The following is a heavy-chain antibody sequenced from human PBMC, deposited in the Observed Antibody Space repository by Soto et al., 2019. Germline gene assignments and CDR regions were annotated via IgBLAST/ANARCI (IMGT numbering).Heavy chain of an antibody. V-gene: IGHV4-39*01. CDR1: GGSVNNNNVY. CDR3: ARHGANWHYVGWFDP. D-gene: IGHD1-7*01. J-gene: IGHJ5*02. Sequence: SETLSLTCTVSGGSVNNNNVYWGWIRQPPGKGLEWIGSVYYSGTTYYNPSLKSRVTISIDMSENQFSLKLTSATATDTGVYYCARHGANWHYVGWFDPWGQGTLVTVSS. CDR2: VYYSGTT.